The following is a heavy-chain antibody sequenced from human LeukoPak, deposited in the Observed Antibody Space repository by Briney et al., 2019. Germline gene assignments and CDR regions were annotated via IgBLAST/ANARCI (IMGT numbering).Heavy chain of an antibody. CDR2: IYTSGST. CDR3: ARDPLRYFDWLGMDV. D-gene: IGHD3-9*01. V-gene: IGHV4-61*02. CDR1: GGSISSGSYY. J-gene: IGHJ6*04. Sequence: SETLSLTWTVSGGSISSGSYYWSWIRQPAGKGLEWIGRIYTSGSTNYNPSLKSRVTISVDTSKNQFSLKLSSVTAADTAVYYCARDPLRYFDWLGMDVWGKWTTVTVSS.